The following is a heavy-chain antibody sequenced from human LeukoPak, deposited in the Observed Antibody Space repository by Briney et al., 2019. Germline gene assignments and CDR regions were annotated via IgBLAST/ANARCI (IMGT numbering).Heavy chain of an antibody. CDR3: VRQYYDILTGYSDLFDI. V-gene: IGHV4-39*01. CDR1: GGSISSPSYY. CDR2: IYYSGTT. Sequence: PSETLSLTCTVSGGSISSPSYYWGWIRQSPGKGLEWIGSIYYSGTTQDNPSLMSRVTISVDTSKNQFSLKLTSVTAADTSVYYRVRQYYDILTGYSDLFDIWGPGTKVIVSS. D-gene: IGHD3-9*01. J-gene: IGHJ3*02.